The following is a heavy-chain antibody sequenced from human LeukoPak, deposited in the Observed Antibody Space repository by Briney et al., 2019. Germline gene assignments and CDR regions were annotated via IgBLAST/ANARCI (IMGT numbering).Heavy chain of an antibody. V-gene: IGHV3-53*01. CDR3: AREGYCSSTSCPNWFDP. D-gene: IGHD2-2*01. CDR1: GFTVSSNY. Sequence: GGSLRLSCAASGFTVSSNYMSWVRQAPGKGLEWVSVIYSGGSTHYADSVKGRFTISRDNSKNTLYLQMDSLRAEDTAVYYCAREGYCSSTSCPNWFDPWGQGTLVTVSS. J-gene: IGHJ5*02. CDR2: IYSGGST.